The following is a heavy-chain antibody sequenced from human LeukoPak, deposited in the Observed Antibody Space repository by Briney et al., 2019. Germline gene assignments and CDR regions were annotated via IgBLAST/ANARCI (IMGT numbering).Heavy chain of an antibody. CDR1: GGSISSSSYY. D-gene: IGHD6-6*01. CDR2: IYYSGST. J-gene: IGHJ4*02. CDR3: ARRSSGIAARRDFDY. V-gene: IGHV4-39*01. Sequence: SETLSLTCTVSGGSISSSSYYWGWIRQPPGKGLEWIGSIYYSGSTYYNPSLKSRVTISVDTSKNQFSLKLSSVTAADTAVYYCARRSSGIAARRDFDYWGEGTLVTVSS.